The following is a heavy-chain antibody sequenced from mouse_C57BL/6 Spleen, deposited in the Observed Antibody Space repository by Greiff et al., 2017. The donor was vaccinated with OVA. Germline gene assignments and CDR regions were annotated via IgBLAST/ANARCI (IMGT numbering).Heavy chain of an antibody. V-gene: IGHV1-50*01. Sequence: VQLQQPGAELVKPGASVKLSCKASGYTFTSYWMQWVKQRPGQGLEWIGDIDPSDSSTNSNHKLKVKATFTVDTSSSTVYMQSSVLTAEDSAVYYCARLVNTVVEGACWGKGTMVTVSA. CDR3: ARLVNTVVEGAC. CDR1: GYTFTSYW. D-gene: IGHD1-1*01. J-gene: IGHJ3*01. CDR2: IDPSDSST.